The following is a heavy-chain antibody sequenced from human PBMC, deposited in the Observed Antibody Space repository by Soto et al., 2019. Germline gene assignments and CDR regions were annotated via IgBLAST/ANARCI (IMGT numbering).Heavy chain of an antibody. V-gene: IGHV4-61*01. CDR1: GGSVSSGSYY. CDR3: ARATPSVDY. Sequence: SETRSLTCTVSGGSVSSGSYYWRWIRQPPEKGLEWIGNIYYSGSTNYNPSLKSRVTISVDRAKNQFSLNVTSVTAADTAVYYCARATPSVDYWGQGTLVTVSS. CDR2: IYYSGST. J-gene: IGHJ4*02.